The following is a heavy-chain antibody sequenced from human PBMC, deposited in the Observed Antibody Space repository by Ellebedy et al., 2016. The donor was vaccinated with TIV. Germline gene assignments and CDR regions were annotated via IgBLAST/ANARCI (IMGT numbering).Heavy chain of an antibody. CDR3: ATLVGPTTGGLDY. Sequence: AASVKVSCKASGYTFSNYYVHWVRQAPGQGLEWVAVINPSGASTSYPQRFQGRVTMTRDTATSTVYMELNNLRSEDTAVYYCATLVGPTTGGLDYWGQGTVVTVSS. CDR2: INPSGAST. V-gene: IGHV1-46*01. CDR1: GYTFSNYY. D-gene: IGHD1-26*01. J-gene: IGHJ4*02.